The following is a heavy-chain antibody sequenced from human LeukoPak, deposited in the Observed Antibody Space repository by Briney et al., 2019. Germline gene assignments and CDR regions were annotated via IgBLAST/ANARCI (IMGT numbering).Heavy chain of an antibody. CDR2: ISYDGSNK. V-gene: IGHV3-30*03. J-gene: IGHJ4*02. CDR3: ASGGSYYPFDY. Sequence: GGSLRLSCAASGFTFSSYGMHWVRQAPGKGLEWVAVISYDGSNKYYADSVKGRFTISRDNSKNTLYLQMNSLRAEDTAVYYCASGGSYYPFDYWGQGTLVTVSS. D-gene: IGHD1-26*01. CDR1: GFTFSSYG.